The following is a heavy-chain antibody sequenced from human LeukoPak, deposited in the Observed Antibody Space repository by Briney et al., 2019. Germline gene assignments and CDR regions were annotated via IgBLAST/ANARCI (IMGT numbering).Heavy chain of an antibody. J-gene: IGHJ5*02. CDR2: TYYSGST. Sequence: SLSLTCTVSGGSISSGGYYWSWIRQHPGKGLEWIGYTYYSGSTYYNPSLKSRVTISVDTSKNQFSLKLSSVTAADTAVYYCARVGTDYGASVNWFDPWGQGTLVTVSS. CDR3: ARVGTDYGASVNWFDP. CDR1: GGSISSGGYY. D-gene: IGHD4/OR15-4a*01. V-gene: IGHV4-31*03.